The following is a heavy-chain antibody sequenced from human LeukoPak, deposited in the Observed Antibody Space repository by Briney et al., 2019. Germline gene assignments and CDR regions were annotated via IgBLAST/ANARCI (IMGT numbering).Heavy chain of an antibody. CDR1: GFTFSSYS. Sequence: GGSLRLSCAASGFTFSSYSMNWVRQAPGKGLEWVSSISSSSYIYYADSVKGRFTISRDNAKNSLYLQMNSLRAEDTAVYYCARLGGYDEGYGMDVWGQGTTVTVSS. J-gene: IGHJ6*02. D-gene: IGHD5-12*01. CDR2: ISSSSYI. V-gene: IGHV3-21*01. CDR3: ARLGGYDEGYGMDV.